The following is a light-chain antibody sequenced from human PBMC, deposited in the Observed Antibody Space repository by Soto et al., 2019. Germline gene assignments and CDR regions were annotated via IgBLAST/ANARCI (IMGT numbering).Light chain of an antibody. J-gene: IGKJ3*01. CDR1: QGISSY. Sequence: DIQLTQSPSFLSASVGDRVTITCRAMQGISSYLAWYQQKPGKAPKLLIFAATTVQNGVPSRFSGSGSGTEFSLSIGSLQPEDCSTYYCLHLNSYSPDTFGPGTKVDIK. CDR2: AAT. V-gene: IGKV1-9*01. CDR3: LHLNSYSPDT.